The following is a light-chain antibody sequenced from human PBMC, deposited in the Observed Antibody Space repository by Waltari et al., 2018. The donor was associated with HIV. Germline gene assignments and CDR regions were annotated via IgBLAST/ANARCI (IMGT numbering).Light chain of an antibody. Sequence: EIVMTQSPATLSVSPGERATLSCRASQSVGTNLAWYQQKPGQAPRLLIHGASTRATGIPDRFRGSGSGTDFALTINRLQSEDFAVYYCQQFNTWPRTFGQGTKVEIK. V-gene: IGKV3-15*01. J-gene: IGKJ1*01. CDR3: QQFNTWPRT. CDR1: QSVGTN. CDR2: GAS.